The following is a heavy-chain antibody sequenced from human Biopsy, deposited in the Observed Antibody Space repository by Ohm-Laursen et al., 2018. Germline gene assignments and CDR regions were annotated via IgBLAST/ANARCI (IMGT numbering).Heavy chain of an antibody. Sequence: GSLRLSSSASGFTVSGSAMNSVRQAPGQGLEWISYLRETSSHIYHADSVRGRFTVARDIAKNSLYLQLNSLRGEDTAVYYCARDSSRRAREGGMDVWGQGTTVTVSS. CDR2: LRETSSHI. D-gene: IGHD6-6*01. V-gene: IGHV3-21*01. J-gene: IGHJ6*02. CDR3: ARDSSRRAREGGMDV. CDR1: GFTVSGSA.